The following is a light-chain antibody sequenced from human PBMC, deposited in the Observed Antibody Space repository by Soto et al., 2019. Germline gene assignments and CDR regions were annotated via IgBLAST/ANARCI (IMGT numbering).Light chain of an antibody. J-gene: IGKJ5*01. V-gene: IGKV1-39*01. CDR1: QSIISY. Sequence: IQMNQSPSSLSASVRDRFTITCRASQSIISYLNLYQQKPGKAPKLLIYAASSLQSGVPSRFSGSGSGTDFTLTITTLQPEDVGIYYCQQCHATPLTFGQGTRLEIK. CDR2: AAS. CDR3: QQCHATPLT.